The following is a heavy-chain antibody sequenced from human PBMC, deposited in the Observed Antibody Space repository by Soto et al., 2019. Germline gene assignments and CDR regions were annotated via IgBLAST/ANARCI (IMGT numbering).Heavy chain of an antibody. CDR1: GGSASSGIHY. Sequence: SETLSLTCTVSGGSASSGIHYWSWIRQPPGKGLEWIGYIYYSGSTNYNPSLKSRATISVDTSKNQFSLKLNSATAADTAVYNCPSHSPYFDLLSQFDSWGQGTLVTVSS. D-gene: IGHD3-9*01. J-gene: IGHJ4*02. CDR2: IYYSGST. V-gene: IGHV4-61*01. CDR3: PSHSPYFDLLSQFDS.